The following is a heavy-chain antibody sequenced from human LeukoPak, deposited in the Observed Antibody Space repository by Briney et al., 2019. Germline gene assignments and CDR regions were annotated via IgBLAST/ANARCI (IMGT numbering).Heavy chain of an antibody. V-gene: IGHV1-18*01. Sequence: ASVRASCKASGYTFTSYGISWVRQAPGQGLEWMGWISAYNGNTNYAQKLQGRVTMTTDTSTGTAYMELRSLRSDDTAVYYCASPGVRGAITAPFDYWGQGTLVTVSS. CDR3: ASPGVRGAITAPFDY. CDR1: GYTFTSYG. J-gene: IGHJ4*02. CDR2: ISAYNGNT. D-gene: IGHD3-10*01.